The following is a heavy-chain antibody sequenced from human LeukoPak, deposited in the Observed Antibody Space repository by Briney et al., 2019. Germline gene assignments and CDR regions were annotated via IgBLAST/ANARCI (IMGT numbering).Heavy chain of an antibody. Sequence: ASVKVSCKASGYTFTGYYMHWVRQAPGQGLEWMGWINPNSGGTSYAQKFQGRVTMTRDTSISTAYMELSRLRSDDTAVYYCAREEDSWDYYDSSGLLDYWGQGTLVTVSS. CDR1: GYTFTGYY. D-gene: IGHD3-22*01. CDR3: AREEDSWDYYDSSGLLDY. CDR2: INPNSGGT. V-gene: IGHV1-2*02. J-gene: IGHJ4*02.